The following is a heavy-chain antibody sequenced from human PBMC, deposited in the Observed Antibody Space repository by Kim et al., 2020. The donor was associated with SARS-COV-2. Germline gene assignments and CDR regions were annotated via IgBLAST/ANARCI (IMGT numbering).Heavy chain of an antibody. CDR3: ANGGGSSPFDY. Sequence: GGSLRLSCAASGFTFSSYGMHWVRQAPGKGLEWVAVISYDGSNKYYADSVKGRFTISRDNSKNTLYLQMNSLRAEDTAVYYCANGGGSSPFDYWGQGTL. J-gene: IGHJ4*02. D-gene: IGHD3-16*01. CDR1: GFTFSSYG. V-gene: IGHV3-30*18. CDR2: ISYDGSNK.